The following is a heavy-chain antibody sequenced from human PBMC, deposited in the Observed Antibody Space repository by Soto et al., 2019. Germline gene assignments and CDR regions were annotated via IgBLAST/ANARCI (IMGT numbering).Heavy chain of an antibody. CDR1: GGTFSNYA. CDR2: VIPLFGTS. Sequence: SVKVSCKASGGTFSNYAISWVRQAPGQRLEWMGGVIPLFGTSKHARKFQGRVTITADETTSTAPFGLGRPRSEDTGGYLRAKNHSRPVYYYGRDFWGKGPTV. D-gene: IGHD6-13*01. J-gene: IGHJ6*04. CDR3: AKNHSRPVYYYGRDF. V-gene: IGHV1-69*13.